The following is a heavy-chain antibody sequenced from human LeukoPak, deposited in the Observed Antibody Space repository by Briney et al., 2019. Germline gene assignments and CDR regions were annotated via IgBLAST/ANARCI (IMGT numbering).Heavy chain of an antibody. Sequence: GGSLRLSCAASAFIFSSYWMHWVRQVPGKGLVWVARIKSDGSSTSYADSVKGRFTISRDNAKNTLYLQMNSLRAEDTAVYYCARAYGMDVWGQGTTVTVSS. CDR1: AFIFSSYW. CDR2: IKSDGSST. CDR3: ARAYGMDV. J-gene: IGHJ6*02. V-gene: IGHV3-74*01.